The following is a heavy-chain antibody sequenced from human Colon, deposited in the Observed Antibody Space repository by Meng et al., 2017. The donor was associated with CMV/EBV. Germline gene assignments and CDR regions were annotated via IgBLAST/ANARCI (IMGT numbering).Heavy chain of an antibody. J-gene: IGHJ4*02. V-gene: IGHV1-18*01. Sequence: ASVKVSCKASGYTISNYGISWVRQAPGQGLEWMGCFSTYTGNTIYAQKLQGRVTMTTDTATNTAYMELRSLRSDDTAVYYCVRGAWNSRGCFDHWGQGALVTVS. CDR2: FSTYTGNT. CDR1: GYTISNYG. D-gene: IGHD1-7*01. CDR3: VRGAWNSRGCFDH.